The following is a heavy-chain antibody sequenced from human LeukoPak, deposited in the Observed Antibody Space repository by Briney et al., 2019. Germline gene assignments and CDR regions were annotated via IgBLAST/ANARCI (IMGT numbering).Heavy chain of an antibody. V-gene: IGHV1-46*01. D-gene: IGHD6-13*01. CDR1: GYTFTSYY. J-gene: IGHJ2*01. CDR2: INPSGGST. Sequence: ASVKVSCKXSGYTFTSYYMHWVRQAPGQGLEGMGIINPSGGSTSYAQKFQGRVTMTRDTSTSTVYMELSSLRSEDTAVYYCARDAHSSSWYDWYFDLWGRGTLVTVSS. CDR3: ARDAHSSSWYDWYFDL.